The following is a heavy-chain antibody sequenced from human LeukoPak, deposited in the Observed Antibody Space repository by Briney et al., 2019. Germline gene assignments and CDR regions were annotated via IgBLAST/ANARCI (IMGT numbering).Heavy chain of an antibody. D-gene: IGHD1-26*01. CDR2: IRSETDGGAT. V-gene: IGHV3-15*01. Sequence: GGSLRLSCAASGFTFANAWMAWVRQVPGKGLEWLGRIRSETDGGATTYAPPVRDRFTISRDDSQNILYLEVNNLKTEDTGNYFCTTDRLWAAHWGQGTLVTVSS. J-gene: IGHJ4*02. CDR3: TTDRLWAAH. CDR1: GFTFANAW.